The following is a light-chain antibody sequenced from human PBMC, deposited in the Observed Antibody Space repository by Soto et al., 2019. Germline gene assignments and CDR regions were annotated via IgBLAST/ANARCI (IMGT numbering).Light chain of an antibody. Sequence: EIVLTQSPGTLSLSPGERATLSCRASQSVSSSYLAWYQQKPGQAPRLLIYGASSRATGIPDRFSGSGSGTDFTLTISRLEPEDFAVYYCQQYGSSLVTFGKGTRPEIK. CDR2: GAS. J-gene: IGKJ5*01. V-gene: IGKV3-20*01. CDR3: QQYGSSLVT. CDR1: QSVSSSY.